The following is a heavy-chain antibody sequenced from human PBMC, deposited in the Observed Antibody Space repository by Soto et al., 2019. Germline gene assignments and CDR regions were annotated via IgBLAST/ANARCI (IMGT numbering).Heavy chain of an antibody. D-gene: IGHD2-2*02. Sequence: GGSLRFSCVASGFTFSSYCMHLVRQAPGKGLEWVSVVSCNGRKEYYADSAKGRFSISRENSKNTLYVQMNTLRDEYTAVYYCAKDPLRGELPAALHFEDWGRGTLVTVSS. J-gene: IGHJ4*02. CDR1: GFTFSSYC. CDR2: VSCNGRKE. CDR3: AKDPLRGELPAALHFED. V-gene: IGHV3-30*18.